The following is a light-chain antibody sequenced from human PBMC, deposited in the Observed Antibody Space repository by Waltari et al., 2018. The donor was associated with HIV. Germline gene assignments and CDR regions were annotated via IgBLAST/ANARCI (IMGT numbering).Light chain of an antibody. CDR1: QSVSSY. J-gene: IGKJ1*01. CDR2: DAT. Sequence: DIVLTQSPATLSLSPGERATLSCRASQSVSSYLGWYQQKPGQAPRLLIYDATNRATGIPARFSGSGSGTDFTLTISSLEPEDFAVYYCHQRSNWPQTFGQGTKVEIK. CDR3: HQRSNWPQT. V-gene: IGKV3-11*01.